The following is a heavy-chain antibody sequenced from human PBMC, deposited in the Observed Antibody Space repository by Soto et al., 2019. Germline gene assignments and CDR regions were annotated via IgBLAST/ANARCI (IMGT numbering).Heavy chain of an antibody. J-gene: IGHJ6*02. CDR2: IYTSGST. CDR3: ASARSSSRDYYGMDV. CDR1: GGSISSYY. Sequence: QVQLQESGPGLVKPSETLSLTCTVSGGSISSYYWSWIRQPAGKGLEWIGPIYTSGSTNYNPSLKGRVTTSVDTSKNQFSLKLSSVTAADTAVYYCASARSSSRDYYGMDVWGQGTTVTVSS. D-gene: IGHD6-13*01. V-gene: IGHV4-4*07.